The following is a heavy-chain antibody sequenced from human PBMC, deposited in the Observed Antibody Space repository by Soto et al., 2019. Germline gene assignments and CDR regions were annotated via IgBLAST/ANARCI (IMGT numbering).Heavy chain of an antibody. V-gene: IGHV3-23*01. CDR1: GFTFSSYA. Sequence: EVQLLESGGGLVQPGGSLRLSCAASGFTFSSYAMSWVRQAPGKGLEWVSAISGSGGSTYYADSVKGRFTISRDNSKNTLYLQMNSLRAEDTAVYYCAKSGYSSSWFKYYYGMDVWGQGTTFTVSS. D-gene: IGHD6-13*01. J-gene: IGHJ6*02. CDR2: ISGSGGST. CDR3: AKSGYSSSWFKYYYGMDV.